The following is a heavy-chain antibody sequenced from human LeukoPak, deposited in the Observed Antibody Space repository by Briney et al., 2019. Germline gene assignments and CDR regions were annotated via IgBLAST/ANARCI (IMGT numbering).Heavy chain of an antibody. Sequence: SETLSLTCTVSGGSISSSGYSWGWSRQPPGKGLEWIGGISYSGNTYYNPSLKSRVTISVDTSKNQFSLQLSTVTAADTAVYYCAAYYYDSSGYFGWGQGTPVTVSS. J-gene: IGHJ4*02. CDR1: GGSISSSGYS. CDR2: ISYSGNT. CDR3: AAYYYDSSGYFG. D-gene: IGHD3-22*01. V-gene: IGHV4-39*01.